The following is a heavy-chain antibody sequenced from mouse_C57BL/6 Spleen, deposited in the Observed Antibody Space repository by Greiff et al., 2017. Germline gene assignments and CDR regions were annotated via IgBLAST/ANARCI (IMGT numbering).Heavy chain of an antibody. CDR1: GFTFSDYG. CDR2: ISSGSSTI. D-gene: IGHD1-1*01. Sequence: EVQGVESGGVLVKPGGSLKLSCEASGFTFSDYGMHWVRQAPEKGLEWVAYISSGSSTIYYADTVTGGFTISRDNAKNTLFMQMTSLRSEDTAMYYCARGGFYGRSFFDYWSQGTTLTVSS. J-gene: IGHJ2*01. CDR3: ARGGFYGRSFFDY. V-gene: IGHV5-17*01.